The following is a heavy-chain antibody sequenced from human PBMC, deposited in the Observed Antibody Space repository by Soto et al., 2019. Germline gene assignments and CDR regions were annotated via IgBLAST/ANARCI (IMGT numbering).Heavy chain of an antibody. J-gene: IGHJ4*02. CDR2: ISYDGSNK. CDR1: GFTFTDYA. Sequence: GGSLRLSCAASGFTFTDYAMHWVRQAPGKGLEWVAFISYDGSNKYFADSVKGRFTISRDNSEDTLYLQMNSLIVEDTAVYFCAKDTFYHDSSGYYIFEFWGQGALVTVSS. D-gene: IGHD3-22*01. V-gene: IGHV3-30-3*01. CDR3: AKDTFYHDSSGYYIFEF.